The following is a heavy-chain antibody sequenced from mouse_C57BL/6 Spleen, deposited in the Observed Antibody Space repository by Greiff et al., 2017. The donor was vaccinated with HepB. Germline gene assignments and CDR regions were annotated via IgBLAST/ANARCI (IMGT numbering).Heavy chain of an antibody. CDR1: GFNIKDYY. Sequence: EVQLQQSGAELVKPGASVKLSCTASGFNIKDYYMHWVKQRTEQGLEWIGRIDPEDGETKYAPKFPGKATITADTSSNTAYLQLSSLTSEDTAVYYCARGPPYGTLYYFDYWGQGTTLTVSS. CDR2: IDPEDGET. J-gene: IGHJ2*01. CDR3: ARGPPYGTLYYFDY. V-gene: IGHV14-2*01. D-gene: IGHD1-1*01.